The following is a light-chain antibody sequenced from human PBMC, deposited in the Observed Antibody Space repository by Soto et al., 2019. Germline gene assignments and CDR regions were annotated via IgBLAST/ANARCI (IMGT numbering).Light chain of an antibody. Sequence: QSVLTQPPSASGTPGQRVTISCSGSSFNIGTNTLNWYQHLPGSAPKLLIYSNNHRPTGVPDRFSGSKSGTSASLAISGLQPDDDADYYCEAWDGSLNVVLFGGGTKLTVL. CDR3: EAWDGSLNVVL. V-gene: IGLV1-44*01. CDR2: SNN. CDR1: SFNIGTNT. J-gene: IGLJ2*01.